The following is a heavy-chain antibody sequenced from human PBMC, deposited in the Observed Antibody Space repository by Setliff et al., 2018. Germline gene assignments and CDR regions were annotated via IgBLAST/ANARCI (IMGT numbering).Heavy chain of an antibody. CDR2: IYSGGST. V-gene: IGHV3-53*01. Sequence: GGSLRLSCTASGFTFGDYAMSWVRQAPGKGLEWVSVIYSGGSTYYADSVKGRFTISRDNSKNTLYLQMNSLRAEDTAVYYCARDRTPGYSGSYLFVYWGQGSLVTVSS. CDR3: ARDRTPGYSGSYLFVY. J-gene: IGHJ4*02. D-gene: IGHD1-26*01. CDR1: GFTFGDYA.